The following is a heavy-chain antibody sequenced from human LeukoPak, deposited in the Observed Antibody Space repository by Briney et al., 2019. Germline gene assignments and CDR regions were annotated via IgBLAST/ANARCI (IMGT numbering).Heavy chain of an antibody. Sequence: SETLSLTCTVSGGSISSSSYYWGWVRQPPGKGLEWIASIYYSGSTYYNPSLKSRVTMSVDTSKNQFSLKLSSVTAADTAVYYCARGVLGSGWLKDYYYYMDVWGKGTTVTVSS. CDR2: IYYSGST. V-gene: IGHV4-39*07. D-gene: IGHD6-19*01. CDR1: GGSISSSSYY. J-gene: IGHJ6*03. CDR3: ARGVLGSGWLKDYYYYMDV.